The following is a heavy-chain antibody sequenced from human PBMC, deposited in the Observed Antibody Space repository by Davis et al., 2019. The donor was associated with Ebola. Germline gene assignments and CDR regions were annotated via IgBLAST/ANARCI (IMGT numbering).Heavy chain of an antibody. Sequence: SETLSLTCTVSGYSISSGYYWGWIRQPPGKGLEWIGSIYHSGSTYYNPSLKSRVTISVDTSKNQFSLKLSSVTAADTAVYYCARSSGPDDWFDPWGQGTLVTVSS. V-gene: IGHV4-38-2*02. CDR1: GYSISSGYY. D-gene: IGHD3-22*01. CDR3: ARSSGPDDWFDP. CDR2: IYHSGST. J-gene: IGHJ5*02.